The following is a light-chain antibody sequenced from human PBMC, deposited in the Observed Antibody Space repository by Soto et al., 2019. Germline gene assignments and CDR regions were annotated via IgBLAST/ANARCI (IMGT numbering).Light chain of an antibody. CDR1: QSVSSN. CDR3: QEYNNWPALT. J-gene: IGKJ4*01. CDR2: GAS. V-gene: IGKV3-15*01. Sequence: EIVMTQSPATLSVSPGERATLSCRANQSVSSNLAWYQQKPGQAPRLLISGASTRATGIPDRFSGSGSGTEFTLTISSLQSEDFAVYYWQEYNNWPALTFGGGTKVEIK.